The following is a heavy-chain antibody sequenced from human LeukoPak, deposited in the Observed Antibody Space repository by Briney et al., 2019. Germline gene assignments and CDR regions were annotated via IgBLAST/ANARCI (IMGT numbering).Heavy chain of an antibody. D-gene: IGHD6-13*01. J-gene: IGHJ6*03. CDR3: ARDRSSSWYEYYMDV. CDR1: GGSISSYY. V-gene: IGHV4-4*07. CDR2: IYTSGST. Sequence: PSETLSLTCTVSGGSISSYYWSWIRQPAGKGLEWIGRIYTSGSTNYNPSLKSRVTMSVDTSKNQFSLKLSSVTAADTAVYYCARDRSSSWYEYYMDVWGKGTTVTVSS.